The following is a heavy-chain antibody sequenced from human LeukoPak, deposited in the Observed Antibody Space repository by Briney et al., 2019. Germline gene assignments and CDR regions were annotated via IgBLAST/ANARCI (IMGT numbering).Heavy chain of an antibody. CDR2: IYHSGNT. CDR3: ARDLRAGKEYFQH. V-gene: IGHV4-61*01. Sequence: SGTLSLTCTVSGGSVSSGSSFWSWIRQPPGKGLEWIGYIYHSGNTNYNPSLKSRVTISVDTSRNQFSLKLSSVTAADTAVYYCARDLRAGKEYFQHWGQGTLVTVSS. D-gene: IGHD6-19*01. CDR1: GGSVSSGSSF. J-gene: IGHJ1*01.